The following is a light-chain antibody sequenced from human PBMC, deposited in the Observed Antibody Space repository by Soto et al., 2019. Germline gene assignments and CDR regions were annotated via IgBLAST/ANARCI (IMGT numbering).Light chain of an antibody. J-gene: IGLJ3*02. CDR1: SSDVGSYNY. CDR2: EVS. Sequence: QSALTQPPSASGSPGQSVTISCTGTSSDVGSYNYVSWYQQHPGKAPKLMIYEVSKRPSGVPDRFSASKSGNTAPLTVSGLQAEDEADYYCSSYAGSNKAVFGGGTKLTVL. V-gene: IGLV2-8*01. CDR3: SSYAGSNKAV.